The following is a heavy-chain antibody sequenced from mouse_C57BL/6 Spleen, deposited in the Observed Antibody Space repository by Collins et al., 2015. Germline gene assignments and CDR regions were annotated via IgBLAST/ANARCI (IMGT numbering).Heavy chain of an antibody. CDR2: IDPSDSYT. V-gene: IGHV1-59*01. CDR1: GYTFTSYW. J-gene: IGHJ4*01. D-gene: IGHD2-4*01. CDR3: ARGIYYDYNYYAMDY. Sequence: QVQLQQPGAELVRPGTSVKLSCKASGYTFTSYWMHWVKQRPGQGLEWIGVIDPSDSYTNYNQKFKGKATLTVDTSSSTAYMQLSSLTSEDSAVYYCARGIYYDYNYYAMDYWGQGTSVTVSS.